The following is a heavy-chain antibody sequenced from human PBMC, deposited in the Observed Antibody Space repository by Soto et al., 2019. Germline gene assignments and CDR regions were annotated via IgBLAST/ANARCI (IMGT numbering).Heavy chain of an antibody. D-gene: IGHD5-12*01. CDR2: IIPLLDVT. CDR1: GGAFTNDI. J-gene: IGHJ4*02. V-gene: IGHV1-69*08. Sequence: QVHLVQSGAEVKKPGSSVKVSCKASGGAFTNDIITWVRQAPGQGLEWMGRIIPLLDVTNYAQKIQGRVTITAAKSTSTAYMELNSLIYEDTSVYYCARDSPMGSTFSGYDAIDYWGQGTLVTDS. CDR3: ARDSPMGSTFSGYDAIDY.